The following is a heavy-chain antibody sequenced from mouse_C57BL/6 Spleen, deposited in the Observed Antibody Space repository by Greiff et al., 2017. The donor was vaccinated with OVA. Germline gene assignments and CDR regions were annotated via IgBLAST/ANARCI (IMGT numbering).Heavy chain of an antibody. J-gene: IGHJ4*01. V-gene: IGHV1-15*01. CDR2: IDPKNGGT. Sequence: QVQLKQSGAELVRPGASVTLSCKASGYTFTAYEMHWVKQTPMQGLEWIGAIDPKNGGTAYNQTFKGKARLTADKSSSTAYMELRRLTCEDSAVYYWTRWRECGSSPYAMDYWGQGTSVTVSS. CDR3: TRWRECGSSPYAMDY. CDR1: GYTFTAYE. D-gene: IGHD1-1*01.